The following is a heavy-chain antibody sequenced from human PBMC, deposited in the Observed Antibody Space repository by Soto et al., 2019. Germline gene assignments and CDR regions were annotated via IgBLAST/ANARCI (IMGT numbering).Heavy chain of an antibody. CDR2: IIPIFGTA. CDR1: GGTFSGYA. J-gene: IGHJ4*02. V-gene: IGHV1-69*13. Sequence: ASVKVSCKASGGTFSGYAISWVRQAPGQGLEWMGGIIPIFGTANYAQKFQGRVTITADESTSTAYMELSSLRSEDTAVYYCARAFGKNYDILTPLDYWGQGTLVTVSS. D-gene: IGHD3-9*01. CDR3: ARAFGKNYDILTPLDY.